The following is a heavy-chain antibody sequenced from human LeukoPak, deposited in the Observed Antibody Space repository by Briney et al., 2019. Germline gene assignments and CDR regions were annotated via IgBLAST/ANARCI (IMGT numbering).Heavy chain of an antibody. J-gene: IGHJ6*03. CDR2: ISGSGGRT. CDR1: GFTFSSYA. CDR3: ARVGDYYYYYMDV. Sequence: GGSLRLSCAASGFTFSSYAMSWVRQAPGKGLEWVSGISGSGGRTYYADSVKGRFTISRDNSKNTLYLQMNSLRAEDTAVYYCARVGDYYYYYMDVWGKGTTVTVSS. V-gene: IGHV3-23*01.